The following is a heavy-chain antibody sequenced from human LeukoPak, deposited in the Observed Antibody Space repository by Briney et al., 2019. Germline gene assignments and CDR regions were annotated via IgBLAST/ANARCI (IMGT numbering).Heavy chain of an antibody. J-gene: IGHJ4*02. V-gene: IGHV3-30*04. CDR1: GFTFSSYA. CDR3: ARQYSSSSRGNFDY. Sequence: GGSLRLSCAASGFTFSSYAMHWVRQAPGKGLEWVAVISYDGSNKYYADSVKGRFTISRDNSKNTLYLQMNSLRAEDTAVYYCARQYSSSSRGNFDYWGQGTLVTVSS. CDR2: ISYDGSNK. D-gene: IGHD6-6*01.